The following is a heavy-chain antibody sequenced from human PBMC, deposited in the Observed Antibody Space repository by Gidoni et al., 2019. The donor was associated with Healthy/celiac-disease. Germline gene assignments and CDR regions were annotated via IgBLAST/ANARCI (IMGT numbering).Heavy chain of an antibody. J-gene: IGHJ6*02. CDR1: GGSISSYY. CDR3: ARDSIAAAGNYYYYGMDV. V-gene: IGHV4-4*07. Sequence: QVQLQESGPGLVKPSETLSLTCPVSGGSISSYYWSWIRQPAGKGLEWIGRIYTSGSTNYNPSLKSRVTMSVDTSKNQFSLKLSSVTAADTAVYYCARDSIAAAGNYYYYGMDVWGQGTTVTVSS. D-gene: IGHD6-13*01. CDR2: IYTSGST.